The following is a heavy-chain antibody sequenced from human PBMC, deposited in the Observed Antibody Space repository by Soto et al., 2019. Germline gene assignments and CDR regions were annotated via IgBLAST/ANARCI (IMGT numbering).Heavy chain of an antibody. V-gene: IGHV3-23*01. CDR2: LSGSGVST. J-gene: IGHJ6*02. D-gene: IGHD3-22*01. CDR1: GFTFSSYA. CDR3: AKVGGSKDYYDTSGYYLYSYYAMDV. Sequence: EVQLLESGGGLVQPGGSLRLSCAASGFTFSSYAMTWVRQAPGKGLEWVSALSGSGVSTYYADSVKGRFTISRDNSKNPLYLQMNSLRAEDTAVYYCAKVGGSKDYYDTSGYYLYSYYAMDVWGQGTTVTVSS.